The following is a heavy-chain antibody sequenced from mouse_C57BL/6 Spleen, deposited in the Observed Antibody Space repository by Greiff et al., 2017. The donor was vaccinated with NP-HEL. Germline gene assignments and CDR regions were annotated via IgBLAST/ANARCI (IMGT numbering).Heavy chain of an antibody. D-gene: IGHD1-1*01. Sequence: VHVKQSGPELVKPGASVKIPCKASGYTFTDYNMDWVKQSHGKSLEWIGDINPNNGGTIYNQKFKGKATLTVDKSSSTAYMELRSLTSEDTAVYYCARTGGYYGSSYWYFDVWGTGTTVTVSS. CDR2: INPNNGGT. CDR3: ARTGGYYGSSYWYFDV. V-gene: IGHV1-18*01. J-gene: IGHJ1*03. CDR1: GYTFTDYN.